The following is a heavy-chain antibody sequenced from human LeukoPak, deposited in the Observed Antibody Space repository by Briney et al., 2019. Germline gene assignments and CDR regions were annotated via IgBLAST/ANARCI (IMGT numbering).Heavy chain of an antibody. CDR3: ARVIVGATGDAFDI. V-gene: IGHV3-72*01. J-gene: IGHJ3*02. Sequence: HPGGSLRLSCAASGFTFSSYGMHWVRQAPGKGLEWVGRSRNRVNSYTTEYAASVKGRFTVSRDDSKSSLYLQMNSLKTEDTAVYYCARVIVGATGDAFDIWGQGTVVTVSS. CDR1: GFTFSSYG. D-gene: IGHD1-26*01. CDR2: SRNRVNSYTT.